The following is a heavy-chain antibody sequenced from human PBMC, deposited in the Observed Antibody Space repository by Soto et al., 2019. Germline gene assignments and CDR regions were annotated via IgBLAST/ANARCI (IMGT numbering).Heavy chain of an antibody. CDR2: IMPVFATP. J-gene: IGHJ6*02. Sequence: QVQLMQSGAEVKKPGSSVKVSCKASGGTFSTSAISWVRQAPGVGLEWVGGIMPVFATPDYAQKFQGRVTISADESTTTAYLELTSLTTDDTAVYYCARDKDRQQLGGNYYYILDVWGQGTAITVSS. CDR3: ARDKDRQQLGGNYYYILDV. V-gene: IGHV1-69*12. CDR1: GGTFSTSA. D-gene: IGHD3-3*02.